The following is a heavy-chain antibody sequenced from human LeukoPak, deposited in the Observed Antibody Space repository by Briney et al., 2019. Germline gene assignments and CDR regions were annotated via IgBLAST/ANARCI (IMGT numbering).Heavy chain of an antibody. CDR3: ARQIAAAGTGWFDP. J-gene: IGHJ5*02. V-gene: IGHV4-4*09. Sequence: PSETLSLSCTVSGGSISSYYWSWIRQPPGKGLEWIGYIYTRGSTNYNPSLKSRVTISVDTSKNQFSLKLSSVTAADTAVYYCARQIAAAGTGWFDPWGQGTLVTVSS. D-gene: IGHD6-13*01. CDR1: GGSISSYY. CDR2: IYTRGST.